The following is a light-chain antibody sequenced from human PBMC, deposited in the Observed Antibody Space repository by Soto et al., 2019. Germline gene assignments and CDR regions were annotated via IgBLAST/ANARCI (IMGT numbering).Light chain of an antibody. CDR3: NSFTDSSLYV. J-gene: IGLJ1*01. V-gene: IGLV2-14*01. CDR2: EVT. CDR1: SSDVGGYNY. Sequence: QSVLTQPPSASGSPGQSVAISCTGTSSDVGGYNYVSWYQQHPGKAPKLMIYEVTNRPSGVSNRFSGSKSGNTASLTISGLQAEDEADYYCNSFTDSSLYVFGTGTKLTVL.